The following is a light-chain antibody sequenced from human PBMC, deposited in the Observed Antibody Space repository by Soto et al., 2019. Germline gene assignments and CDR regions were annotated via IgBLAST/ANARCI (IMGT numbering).Light chain of an antibody. J-gene: IGKJ1*01. CDR3: QHYNCYSEA. CDR2: KAS. CDR1: QTISSW. V-gene: IGKV1-5*03. Sequence: DIQMTQSPSTLSGSVGDRVTITCRASQTISSWLAWYQQKPGKAPKLLIYKASTLKSGVPSRFSGSGSGTEFTLTISSLQPDDFATYYCQHYNCYSEAFGRGTKVELK.